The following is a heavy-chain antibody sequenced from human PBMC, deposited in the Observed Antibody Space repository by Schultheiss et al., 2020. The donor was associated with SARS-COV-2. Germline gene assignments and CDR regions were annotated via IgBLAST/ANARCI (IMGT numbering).Heavy chain of an antibody. J-gene: IGHJ3*02. D-gene: IGHD2-15*01. CDR1: GGSFSGCY. Sequence: SETLSLTCAVYGGSFSGCYWSWVRQPPGKGLEWIGEINHSGSTNYNPSLKSRVSISVDTSKNQFSLKLSSVTAADTAVYYCARVSLLLRAFDIWGQGTMVTVSS. CDR2: INHSGST. V-gene: IGHV4-34*01. CDR3: ARVSLLLRAFDI.